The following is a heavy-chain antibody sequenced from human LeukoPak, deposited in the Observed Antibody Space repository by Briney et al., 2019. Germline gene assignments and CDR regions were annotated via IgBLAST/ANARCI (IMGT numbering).Heavy chain of an antibody. V-gene: IGHV3-23*01. D-gene: IGHD2-2*01. CDR2: ISGSGGST. J-gene: IGHJ5*02. CDR3: AKGPLSRYQDNWFDP. Sequence: ETLSLTCTVSGVSISSSADWWGWVRQAPGKGLEWVSAISGSGGSTYYADSVKGRFTISRDNSKNTLYLQMNSLRAEDTAVYYCAKGPLSRYQDNWFDPWGQGTLVTVSS. CDR1: GVSISSSA.